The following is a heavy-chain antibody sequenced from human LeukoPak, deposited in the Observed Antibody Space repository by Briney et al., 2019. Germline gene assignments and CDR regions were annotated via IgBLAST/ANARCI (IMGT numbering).Heavy chain of an antibody. CDR2: MNPNSGNT. J-gene: IGHJ4*02. D-gene: IGHD3-22*01. V-gene: IGHV1-8*01. Sequence: ASVKVSCKASGYTFTSYDINWVRQATGQGLEWMAWMNPNSGNTGYAQKFQGRVTMTRNTSISTAYMELSSLRSEDTAVYYCARGPPRDSSGYYYDEDYWGQGTLVTVSS. CDR3: ARGPPRDSSGYYYDEDY. CDR1: GYTFTSYD.